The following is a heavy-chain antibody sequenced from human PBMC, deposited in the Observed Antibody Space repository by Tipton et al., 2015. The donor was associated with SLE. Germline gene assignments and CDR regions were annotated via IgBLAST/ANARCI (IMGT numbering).Heavy chain of an antibody. D-gene: IGHD3-3*01. Sequence: LRLSCTVSGGSLSSYYWSWIRQPAGKGLEWIGRIYASGTTNYNPSLKSRVTMSVDTSKNQFSLKLTSVTAADTAVYYCARLPLYYAFWSGYFDYWGQGTLVTVSS. V-gene: IGHV4-4*07. CDR2: IYASGTT. CDR1: GGSLSSYY. J-gene: IGHJ4*02. CDR3: ARLPLYYAFWSGYFDY.